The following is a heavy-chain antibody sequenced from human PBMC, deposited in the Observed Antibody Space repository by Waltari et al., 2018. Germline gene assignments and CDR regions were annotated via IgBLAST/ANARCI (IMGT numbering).Heavy chain of an antibody. Sequence: EVQLLESGGELVQAGGSLGLSRGVFGFTLYRYAINWVRRAPGTGLQWVAAISISDATFHADSVKGRFTISRDTSKDTVYLQMNSLRADDTAVYYCAKPFYNWDDPLVSWGQGTLVTVSS. CDR3: AKPFYNWDDPLVS. J-gene: IGHJ5*02. CDR1: GFTLYRYA. D-gene: IGHD1-20*01. V-gene: IGHV3-23*01. CDR2: ISISDAT.